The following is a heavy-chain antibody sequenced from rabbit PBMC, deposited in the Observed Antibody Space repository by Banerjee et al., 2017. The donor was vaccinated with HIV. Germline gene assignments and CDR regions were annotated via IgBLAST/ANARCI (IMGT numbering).Heavy chain of an antibody. CDR2: IDAGSSDST. CDR1: GFSFSSSYY. V-gene: IGHV1S45*01. J-gene: IGHJ6*01. Sequence: QEQLVESGGDLVKPGASLTLTCTASGFSFSSSYYMCWVRQAPGKGLEWIGCIDAGSSDSTYYASWAKGRFTISKTSSTTVTLQMTSLTAADTATYFCARYSTESDYYGLWGPGTLVTVS. D-gene: IGHD7-1*01. CDR3: ARYSTESDYYGL.